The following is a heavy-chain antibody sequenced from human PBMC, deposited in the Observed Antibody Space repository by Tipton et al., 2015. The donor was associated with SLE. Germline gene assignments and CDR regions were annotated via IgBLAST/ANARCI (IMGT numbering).Heavy chain of an antibody. D-gene: IGHD6-19*01. CDR3: ARDRRYSSGWYGDY. V-gene: IGHV3-20*04. J-gene: IGHJ4*02. Sequence: GSLRLSCAASGFTFDDYGMSWVRQAPGKGLEWVSGINWNGGSTGYADSMKGRFTISRDNAKNSLYLQMNSLRAEDTALYYCARDRRYSSGWYGDYWGQGTLVTVSS. CDR1: GFTFDDYG. CDR2: INWNGGST.